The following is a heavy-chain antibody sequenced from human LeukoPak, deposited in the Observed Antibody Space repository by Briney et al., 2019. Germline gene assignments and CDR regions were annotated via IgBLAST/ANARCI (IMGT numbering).Heavy chain of an antibody. Sequence: GGSLRLSCVASGFTLSSYWMHWVRQVPGKGLVWVSRINTDGSSTSYADSVKGRFTISRDNAKNTLYLQMNSLRAEDTAVYHCVRTPGSGYHYWGQGTLVTVSS. D-gene: IGHD3-22*01. CDR2: INTDGSST. J-gene: IGHJ4*02. CDR1: GFTLSSYW. CDR3: VRTPGSGYHY. V-gene: IGHV3-74*01.